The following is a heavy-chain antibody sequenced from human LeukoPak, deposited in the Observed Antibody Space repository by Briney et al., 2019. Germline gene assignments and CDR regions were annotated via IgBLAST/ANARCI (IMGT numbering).Heavy chain of an antibody. V-gene: IGHV4-31*03. D-gene: IGHD2-21*01. J-gene: IGHJ3*02. Sequence: PSETLSLTCTVSGDSISSGGYYWSWIRQHPGKGLECIGYIFYSGSTYYNPSLKSRVTISVDTSKNQFSLKLSSVTAADTAVYYCARVGPSSITFDIWGQGTMVTVSS. CDR3: ARVGPSSITFDI. CDR1: GDSISSGGYY. CDR2: IFYSGST.